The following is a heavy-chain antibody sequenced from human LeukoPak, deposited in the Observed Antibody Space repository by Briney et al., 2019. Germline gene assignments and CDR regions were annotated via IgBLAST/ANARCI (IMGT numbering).Heavy chain of an antibody. D-gene: IGHD3-22*01. CDR3: AKDRPNFHENSGHYYRRDGDS. CDR2: MCGTAGCT. V-gene: IGHV3-23*01. CDR1: GFTFYMYA. J-gene: IGHJ5*01. Sequence: GGSLRLSCQASGFTFYMYAMSWVRQAPGKGLEWVASMCGTAGCTFHPDSVKGRFTISRDNSKNVLYLRMNSLTAEDTAIYYCAKDRPNFHENSGHYYRRDGDSWGQGTLVTVSS.